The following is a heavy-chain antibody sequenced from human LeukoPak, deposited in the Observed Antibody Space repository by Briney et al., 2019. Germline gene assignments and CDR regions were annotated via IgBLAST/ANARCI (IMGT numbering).Heavy chain of an antibody. J-gene: IGHJ2*01. CDR2: TYYTGST. Sequence: SETLSLTCTVSGGSISSYYWSWTRQPPGKGLEWIGYTYYTGSTNYNPSLKSRVTISVDTSKNQFSLKLSSVTAADTAVYYCATYRTSFIYWYFDLWGRGTLVTVSS. CDR1: GGSISSYY. CDR3: ATYRTSFIYWYFDL. V-gene: IGHV4-59*01. D-gene: IGHD2-2*01.